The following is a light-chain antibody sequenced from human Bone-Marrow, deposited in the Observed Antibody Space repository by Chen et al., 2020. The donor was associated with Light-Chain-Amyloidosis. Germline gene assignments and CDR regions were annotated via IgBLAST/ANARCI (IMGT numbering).Light chain of an antibody. V-gene: IGLV3-25*03. CDR3: QSADSSGTYEVI. CDR1: ALPTKY. J-gene: IGLJ2*01. Sequence: SYELTQPPSVSVSPGQTPRITCSGDALPTKYAYCYQQKPGQAPVLVIHRDTERPSGISERFSGSSSGTTATVTISGVQAEDEADYHCQSADSSGTYEVIFGGGTKLTVL. CDR2: RDT.